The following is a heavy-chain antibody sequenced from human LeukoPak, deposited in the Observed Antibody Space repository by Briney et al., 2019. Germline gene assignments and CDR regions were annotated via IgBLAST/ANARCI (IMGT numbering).Heavy chain of an antibody. CDR3: AVGAARQDSYYYYMDV. D-gene: IGHD6-6*01. Sequence: GASVKVSCKASGYTFTSYDINWVRQAPGQGLEWMGWMNPNSGNTGYAQKFQGRVTITRNTSISTAYMELSSLRSEDTAVYYCAVGAARQDSYYYYMDVWAKGPRSPSP. CDR2: MNPNSGNT. CDR1: GYTFTSYD. V-gene: IGHV1-8*03. J-gene: IGHJ6*03.